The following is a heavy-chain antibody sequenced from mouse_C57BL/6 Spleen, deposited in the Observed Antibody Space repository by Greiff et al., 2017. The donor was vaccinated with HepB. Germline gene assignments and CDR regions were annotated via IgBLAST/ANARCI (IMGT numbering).Heavy chain of an antibody. Sequence: VQLQQSGPELVKPGASVKISCKASGYSFTGYYMNWVKQSPEKSLEWIGEINPSTGGTTYNQKFKAKGTLTVDKSSSTAYMQLKSLTSEDSAVYYCARAGNYYGSSLYAMDYWGQGTSVTVSS. CDR3: ARAGNYYGSSLYAMDY. J-gene: IGHJ4*01. D-gene: IGHD1-1*01. CDR1: GYSFTGYY. CDR2: INPSTGGT. V-gene: IGHV1-42*01.